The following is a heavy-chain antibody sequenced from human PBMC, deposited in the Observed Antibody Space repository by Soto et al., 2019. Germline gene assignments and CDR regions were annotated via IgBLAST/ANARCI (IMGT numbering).Heavy chain of an antibody. J-gene: IGHJ6*02. CDR2: IIPIFGTA. V-gene: IGHV1-69*13. CDR3: ARGLIVVAPAAQWGYYYYGMDV. CDR1: GGTFSSYA. Sequence: GASVKVSCKASGGTFSSYAISWVRQAPGQGLEWMGGIIPIFGTANYAQKFQGRVTITADESTSTAYMELSSLRSEDTAVYYCARGLIVVAPAAQWGYYYYGMDVWGQGTTVTVSS. D-gene: IGHD2-2*01.